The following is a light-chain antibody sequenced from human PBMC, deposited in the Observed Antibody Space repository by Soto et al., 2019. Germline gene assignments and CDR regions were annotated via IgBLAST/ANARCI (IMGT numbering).Light chain of an antibody. CDR2: EAS. CDR3: QQYGNSPWT. CDR1: QSVSSNY. V-gene: IGKV3-20*01. J-gene: IGKJ1*01. Sequence: EIVLTQSPDTLSLSPGDSATLSCRASQSVSSNYLAWYQHKPGQTPRLLIYEASSRATGIPDRFSAGGSGTDFTLTISGLEPEDFAVFYCQQYGNSPWTFGRGTKVEIK.